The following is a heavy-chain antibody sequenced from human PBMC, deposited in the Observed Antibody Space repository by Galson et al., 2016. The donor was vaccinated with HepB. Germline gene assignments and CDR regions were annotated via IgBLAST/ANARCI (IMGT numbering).Heavy chain of an antibody. CDR2: IYQTGTA. CDR1: GASISNNSW. J-gene: IGHJ4*02. V-gene: IGHV4-4*02. Sequence: SETLSLTCAVSGASISNNSWWSWVRQSPEKGLEWIGEIYQTGTANYDPSFTSRATISVDTSKNQISLRLDSVTAADTAVYYCARGGGRWPIDHWGQGTLVTVSS. CDR3: ARGGGRWPIDH. D-gene: IGHD5-24*01.